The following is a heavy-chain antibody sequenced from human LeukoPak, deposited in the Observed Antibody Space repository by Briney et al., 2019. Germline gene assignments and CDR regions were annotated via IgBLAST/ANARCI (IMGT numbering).Heavy chain of an antibody. V-gene: IGHV3-74*01. D-gene: IGHD5-12*01. CDR2: INNDGVST. J-gene: IGHJ4*02. Sequence: GGALRLSCATSGFTLSSYWMHWVRQVPGKGLEWLSRINNDGVSTSYADSVKGRFTISRDNAKNTLYLRMNSLRAEDTAIYYCARKPLSGGYGGTIDYWGQGTLVTVSS. CDR3: ARKPLSGGYGGTIDY. CDR1: GFTLSSYW.